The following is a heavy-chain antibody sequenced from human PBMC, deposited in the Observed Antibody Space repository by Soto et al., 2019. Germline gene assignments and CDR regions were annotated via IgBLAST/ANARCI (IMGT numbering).Heavy chain of an antibody. Sequence: PGESLKISCKGSYSFTSYWIGWVRQMPGKGLEWMGIIYPGDSDTRYSPSFQGQVTISADKSINTAYLQWSSLKASDTAMYYCARRRGYSGYGRYFDLWGRGTLVTVS. CDR3: ARRRGYSGYGRYFDL. D-gene: IGHD5-12*01. CDR1: YSFTSYW. CDR2: IYPGDSDT. J-gene: IGHJ2*01. V-gene: IGHV5-51*01.